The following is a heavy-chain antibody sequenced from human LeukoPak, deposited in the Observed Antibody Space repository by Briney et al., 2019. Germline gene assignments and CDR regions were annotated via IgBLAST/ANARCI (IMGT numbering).Heavy chain of an antibody. CDR3: ARDPDYGGNPGYFQH. CDR2: ISSSSSYI. J-gene: IGHJ1*01. V-gene: IGHV3-21*01. D-gene: IGHD4-23*01. CDR1: GFTFSSYS. Sequence: GGSLRLSCAASGFTFSSYSMNWVRQAPGKGLEWVSSISSSSSYIYYADSVKGRFTISRGNAKNSLYLQMNSLRAEDTAVYYCARDPDYGGNPGYFQHWGQGTLVTVSS.